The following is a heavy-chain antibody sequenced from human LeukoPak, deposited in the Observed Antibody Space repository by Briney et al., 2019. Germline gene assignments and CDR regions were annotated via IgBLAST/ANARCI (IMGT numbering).Heavy chain of an antibody. D-gene: IGHD3-22*01. CDR2: IKQDGSEK. Sequence: GGSLRLSCAASGFTFSSYWMSWVRQARGKGLEWVASIKQDGSEKYYVDSVKGRFTISRDNAKNSLYLQMNSLRAEDTAVYYCARESGYYDSSPRVYWGQGTLVTVSS. J-gene: IGHJ4*02. V-gene: IGHV3-7*01. CDR3: ARESGYYDSSPRVY. CDR1: GFTFSSYW.